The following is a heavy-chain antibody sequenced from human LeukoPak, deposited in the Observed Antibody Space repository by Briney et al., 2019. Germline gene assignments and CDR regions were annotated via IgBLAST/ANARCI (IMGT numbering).Heavy chain of an antibody. V-gene: IGHV4-39*01. CDR2: IYYSGST. CDR3: ARHEVTMVRGVISTKKNWFGP. J-gene: IGHJ5*02. Sequence: SETLSLTCTVSGGSISSSSYYWGWIRQPPGKGLEWVGSIYYSGSTYYNPSLKSRVTISVDTSKNQFSLKLSSVTAADTAVYYCARHEVTMVRGVISTKKNWFGPWGQGTLVTVSS. CDR1: GGSISSSSYY. D-gene: IGHD3-10*01.